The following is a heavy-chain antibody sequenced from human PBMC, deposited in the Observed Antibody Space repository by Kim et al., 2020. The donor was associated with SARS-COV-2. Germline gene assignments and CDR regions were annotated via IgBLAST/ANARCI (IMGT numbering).Heavy chain of an antibody. D-gene: IGHD3-3*01. CDR2: FHPEDGKT. CDR1: GFALSGLS. Sequence: ASVKVSCRVSGFALSGLSIHWVRKAPGKGLEWMGGFHPEDGKTVYAQTLQGRFSMTEDTTTDTAYMELRSLRSDDTAVYYCAAGAITILGWTFDYWGQG. V-gene: IGHV1-24*01. CDR3: AAGAITILGWTFDY. J-gene: IGHJ4*02.